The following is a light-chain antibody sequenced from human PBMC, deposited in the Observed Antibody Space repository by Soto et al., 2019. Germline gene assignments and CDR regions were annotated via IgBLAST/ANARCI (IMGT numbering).Light chain of an antibody. Sequence: EIVLTQSPGTLSFSPWEIATLSCRASQSVSSSDLAWYQQKPGQAPRLLIYGASSRATGIPDRFSGSGSGTDFTLTISRLEPEDFAVYYCQQYGSSPLGTFGGGTKVDIK. V-gene: IGKV3-20*01. CDR1: QSVSSSD. CDR2: GAS. CDR3: QQYGSSPLGT. J-gene: IGKJ4*01.